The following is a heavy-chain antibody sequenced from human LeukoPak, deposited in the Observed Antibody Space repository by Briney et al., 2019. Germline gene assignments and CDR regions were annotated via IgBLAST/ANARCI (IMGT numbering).Heavy chain of an antibody. J-gene: IGHJ4*02. CDR1: GGSISSSSYY. D-gene: IGHD5-12*01. Sequence: PSETLSLTCTVSGGSISSSSYYWGWIRQPPGKGLEWIGSIYYSGSTYYNPSLKSRVTISVDTSKNQFSLKLSSVTAADTAGYYCASVDIVANLAPAWGQGTLVTVSS. CDR3: ASVDIVANLAPA. V-gene: IGHV4-39*07. CDR2: IYYSGST.